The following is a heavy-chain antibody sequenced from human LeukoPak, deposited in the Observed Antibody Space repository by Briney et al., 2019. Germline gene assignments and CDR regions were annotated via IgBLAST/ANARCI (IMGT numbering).Heavy chain of an antibody. Sequence: PSETLTLTCTVSGVSIGSYYWSWIRQPPWKGLEWMGYIYYSGSTNYNPSLKSRVTISVDTSKNQFSLKLSSVTAADTAVYYCARDGGYSYGTNWYFDLWGRGTLVTVSS. CDR2: IYYSGST. V-gene: IGHV4-59*12. CDR3: ARDGGYSYGTNWYFDL. CDR1: GVSIGSYY. J-gene: IGHJ2*01. D-gene: IGHD5-18*01.